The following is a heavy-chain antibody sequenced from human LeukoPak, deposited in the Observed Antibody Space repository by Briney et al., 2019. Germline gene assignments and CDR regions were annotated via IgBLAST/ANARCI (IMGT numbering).Heavy chain of an antibody. CDR1: EYIFTGYY. J-gene: IGHJ4*02. CDR3: TRESGSYHGNDY. Sequence: ASVKVSCKASEYIFTGYYMHWVRQAPGQGLEWMGRINPNNGATNYAQTFQGRVTITGDTSINTAYMELSSLRSDDTAVYYCTRESGSYHGNDYWGQGTLVTVSS. D-gene: IGHD1-26*01. V-gene: IGHV1-2*06. CDR2: INPNNGAT.